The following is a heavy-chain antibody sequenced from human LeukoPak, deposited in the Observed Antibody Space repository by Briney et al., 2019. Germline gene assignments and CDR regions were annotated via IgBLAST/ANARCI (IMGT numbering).Heavy chain of an antibody. Sequence: GGSLRLSCAASGFTFTSYAMSWIRQAPGKGLEWVSAISGGGENTYYADSMKGRFTISRDNSKNTLYLQMNSLRAEDTATYYCAKPRAMTTGVGRYFDLWGRGTLVTVSS. CDR1: GFTFTSYA. CDR3: AKPRAMTTGVGRYFDL. D-gene: IGHD1-1*01. J-gene: IGHJ2*01. V-gene: IGHV3-23*01. CDR2: ISGGGENT.